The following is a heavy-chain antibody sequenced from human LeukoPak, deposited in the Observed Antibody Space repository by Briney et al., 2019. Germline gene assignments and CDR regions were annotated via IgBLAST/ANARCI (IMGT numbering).Heavy chain of an antibody. V-gene: IGHV4-39*07. CDR3: ARDSRDIVVVPAAVNYFDY. CDR1: GGSISSSSYY. D-gene: IGHD2-2*01. Sequence: SETLSLTCTVSGGSISSSSYYWGWTRQPPGKGLEWIGSIYYSGSTYYNPSLKSRVTISVDTSKNQFSLKLSSVTAADTAVYYCARDSRDIVVVPAAVNYFDYWGQGTLVTVSS. CDR2: IYYSGST. J-gene: IGHJ4*02.